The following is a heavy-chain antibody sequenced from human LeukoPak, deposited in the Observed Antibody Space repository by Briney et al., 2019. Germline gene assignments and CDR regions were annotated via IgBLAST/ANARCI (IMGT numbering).Heavy chain of an antibody. D-gene: IGHD4-17*01. CDR1: GFTSSSYG. CDR3: AKDLIDYGDYVDAFDI. Sequence: GGSLRLSCAASGFTSSSYGMHWVRQAPGKGLEWVAVISYDGSNKYYADSVKGRFTISRDNSKNTLYLQMNSLRAEDTAVYYCAKDLIDYGDYVDAFDIWGQGTMVTVSS. V-gene: IGHV3-30*18. J-gene: IGHJ3*02. CDR2: ISYDGSNK.